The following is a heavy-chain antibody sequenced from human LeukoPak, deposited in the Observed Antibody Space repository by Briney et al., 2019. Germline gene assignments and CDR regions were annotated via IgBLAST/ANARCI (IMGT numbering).Heavy chain of an antibody. CDR3: AKGTGVWNGVNSSSSLYFDY. V-gene: IGHV4-61*02. D-gene: IGHD6-6*01. CDR1: GGSISRGSYY. CDR2: IYTSGST. J-gene: IGHJ4*02. Sequence: SETLSLTCTVSGGSISRGSYYWSWIRPPAGKGLEWIGRIYTSGSTNYNPSLKSRVTISVDTSKNQFSLKLSSVTAADTAVYFCAKGTGVWNGVNSSSSLYFDYWGQGTLVTVSS.